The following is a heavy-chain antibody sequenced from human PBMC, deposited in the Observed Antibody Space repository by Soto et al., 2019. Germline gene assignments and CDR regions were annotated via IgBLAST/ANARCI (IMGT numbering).Heavy chain of an antibody. CDR2: ISGSGGST. CDR1: GFTFSSHA. D-gene: IGHD2-15*01. V-gene: IGHV3-23*01. CDR3: AKELFPDIVVVEGATGDWYFEL. J-gene: IGHJ2*01. Sequence: EVQLLESGGGLVEPGGSLRLSCAASGFTFSSHAMSWVRQAPGKGLEWVSGISGSGGSTYNADSVKGRFTISRDNSKKTLYLEMNSLRDEDTAVYYSAKELFPDIVVVEGATGDWYFELWGRVTLVSVSS.